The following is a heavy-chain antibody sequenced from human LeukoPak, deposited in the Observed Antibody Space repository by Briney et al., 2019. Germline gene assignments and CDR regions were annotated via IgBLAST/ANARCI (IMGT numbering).Heavy chain of an antibody. Sequence: PGGSLRLSCAASEFTFSDYGMSWVRQAPGKGLEWVAVIWYDGSNKYYADSVKGRFTISRDNSKNTLYLQMNSLRAEDTAVYYCARDRSSGSYYGYYYYYYMDVWGKGTTVTVSS. J-gene: IGHJ6*03. D-gene: IGHD1-26*01. CDR3: ARDRSSGSYYGYYYYYYMDV. V-gene: IGHV3-33*08. CDR2: IWYDGSNK. CDR1: EFTFSDYG.